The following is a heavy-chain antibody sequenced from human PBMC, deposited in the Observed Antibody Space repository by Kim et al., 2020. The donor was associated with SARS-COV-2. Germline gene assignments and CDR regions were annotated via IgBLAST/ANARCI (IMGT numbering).Heavy chain of an antibody. CDR3: ARDRQQLIAYGMDV. D-gene: IGHD6-13*01. CDR2: IYYSGST. V-gene: IGHV4-31*03. CDR1: GGSISSGGYY. Sequence: SETLSLTCTVSGGSISSGGYYWSWIRQHPGKGLEWIGYIYYSGSTYYNPSLKSRVTISVDTSKNQFSLKLSSVTAADTAVYYCARDRQQLIAYGMDVWGQGTTVTVSS. J-gene: IGHJ6*02.